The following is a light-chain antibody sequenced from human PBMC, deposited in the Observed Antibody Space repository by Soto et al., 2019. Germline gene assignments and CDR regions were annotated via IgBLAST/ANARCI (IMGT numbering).Light chain of an antibody. CDR1: SSDVGGYNY. CDR3: CSYAGSYTLI. Sequence: QSALTQPRSVSGSPGQSVTISCTGTSSDVGGYNYVSWYQQHPGTAPKLMIYDVSARPSGVPYRFSGSKSGNTASLTISGLQADDDADYFCCSYAGSYTLIFGGGTKLTVL. V-gene: IGLV2-11*01. CDR2: DVS. J-gene: IGLJ2*01.